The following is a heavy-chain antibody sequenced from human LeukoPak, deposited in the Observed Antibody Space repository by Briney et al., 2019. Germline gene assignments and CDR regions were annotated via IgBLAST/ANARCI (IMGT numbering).Heavy chain of an antibody. CDR1: GYTFTSYD. Sequence: GASVKVSXKASGYTFTSYDINWVRQATGQGLEWMGWMNPNSGNTGYAQKFQGRVTMTRNTSISTAYMELSSLRSEDTAVYYCARGGTYYYDSSGYYYHWGQGTLVTVSS. V-gene: IGHV1-8*01. CDR2: MNPNSGNT. J-gene: IGHJ5*02. CDR3: ARGGTYYYDSSGYYYH. D-gene: IGHD3-22*01.